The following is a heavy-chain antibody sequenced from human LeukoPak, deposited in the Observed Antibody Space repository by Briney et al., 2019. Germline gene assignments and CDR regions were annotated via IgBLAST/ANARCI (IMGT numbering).Heavy chain of an antibody. CDR3: ARALFGVDYAFDI. Sequence: GGSLRLSCAASGFTFSSYSMNWVRQAPGKGLEWVSSISSSSSYIYYADSVKGRFTISRDNAKNSLYLQMNSLRAEDTAVYYCARALFGVDYAFDIWCQGTMVTVSS. CDR1: GFTFSSYS. V-gene: IGHV3-21*01. J-gene: IGHJ3*02. CDR2: ISSSSSYI. D-gene: IGHD3-3*01.